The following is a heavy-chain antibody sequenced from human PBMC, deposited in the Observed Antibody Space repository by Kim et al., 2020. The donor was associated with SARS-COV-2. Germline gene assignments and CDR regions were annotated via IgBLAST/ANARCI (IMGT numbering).Heavy chain of an antibody. J-gene: IGHJ4*02. CDR1: GFTFSSYW. D-gene: IGHD5-12*01. CDR2: IKQDGSEK. CDR3: ARNPLGWLQSPLVY. V-gene: IGHV3-7*01. Sequence: GGSLRLSCAASGFTFSSYWMSWVRQAPGKGLEWVANIKQDGSEKYYVDSVKGRFTISRDNAKNSLYLQMNSLRAEDTAVYYCARNPLGWLQSPLVYWGQGTLVTVSS.